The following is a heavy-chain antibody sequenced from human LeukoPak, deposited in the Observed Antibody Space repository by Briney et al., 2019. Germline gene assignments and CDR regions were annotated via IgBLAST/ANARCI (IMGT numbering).Heavy chain of an antibody. J-gene: IGHJ3*02. D-gene: IGHD3-10*01. V-gene: IGHV1-8*01. CDR1: GYTFTSYD. CDR2: MNPNSGNT. Sequence: ASVKVSCKASGYTFTSYDINWVRQAAGQGLEWMGWMNPNSGNTGYAQKFQGRVTMTRNTSISTAYMELSSLRSEDTAVYYCARGSEALEFLDAFDIWGQGTMVTVSS. CDR3: ARGSEALEFLDAFDI.